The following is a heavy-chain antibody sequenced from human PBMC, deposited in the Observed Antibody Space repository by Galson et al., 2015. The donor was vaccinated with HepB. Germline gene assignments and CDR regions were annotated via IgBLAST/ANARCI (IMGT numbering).Heavy chain of an antibody. Sequence: SVKVSCKVSGYTLTELSMHWVRQAPGKGLEWRGGFDPEDGETIYAQKFQGRVTMTEDTSTDTAYMELSSLRSEDTAVYYCATAPRFLEWSIGPNWFDPWGQGTLVTVSS. CDR1: GYTLTELS. CDR2: FDPEDGET. CDR3: ATAPRFLEWSIGPNWFDP. D-gene: IGHD3-3*01. J-gene: IGHJ5*02. V-gene: IGHV1-24*01.